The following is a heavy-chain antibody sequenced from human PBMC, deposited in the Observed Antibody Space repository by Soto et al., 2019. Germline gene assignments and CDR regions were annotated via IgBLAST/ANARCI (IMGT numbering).Heavy chain of an antibody. CDR2: ISVYKGIT. J-gene: IGHJ4*02. V-gene: IGHV1-18*01. CDR3: ARVGGDNGFRPYDY. CDR1: GYTFASYG. Sequence: QVQLVQSGAEVKKPGASVKISCKASGYTFASYGINWVRQAPGQGLEWMGWISVYKGITDYAQKFQGRVTMTTDTSTVTAYMELRSLTSDDTAVYYCARVGGDNGFRPYDYWGQGTPVIVSS. D-gene: IGHD2-21*02.